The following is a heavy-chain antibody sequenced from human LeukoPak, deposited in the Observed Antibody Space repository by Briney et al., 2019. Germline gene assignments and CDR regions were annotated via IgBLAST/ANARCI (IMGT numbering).Heavy chain of an antibody. D-gene: IGHD6-19*01. CDR1: GFTFSTYA. Sequence: GGSLRLSCAASGFTFSTYAMSWVRQAPGKGLEWVSAIGGSGGSTYYADSVKGRFTISRDNSKNTLYLQMNSLRAEDTAVYYCAKDVRLYRYSSGWYSFDYWGQGTLVTVSS. V-gene: IGHV3-23*01. J-gene: IGHJ4*02. CDR2: IGGSGGST. CDR3: AKDVRLYRYSSGWYSFDY.